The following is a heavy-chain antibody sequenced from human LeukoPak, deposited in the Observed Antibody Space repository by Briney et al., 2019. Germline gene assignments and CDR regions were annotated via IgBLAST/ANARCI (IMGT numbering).Heavy chain of an antibody. CDR3: AKGYSYGRRPYYYYMDV. D-gene: IGHD5-18*01. V-gene: IGHV3-30*02. J-gene: IGHJ6*03. CDR1: GFTFSSYG. CDR2: IRYDGSNK. Sequence: PGGSLRLSCAASGFTFSSYGMHWVRQAPGKGLEWVAFIRYDGSNKYYADSVKGRFTISRDNSKNTLYLQMNSLRAEDTAVYYCAKGYSYGRRPYYYYMDVWGKGTTVTVSS.